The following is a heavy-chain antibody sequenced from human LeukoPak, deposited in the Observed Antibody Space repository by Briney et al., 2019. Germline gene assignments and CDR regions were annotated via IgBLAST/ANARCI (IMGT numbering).Heavy chain of an antibody. CDR1: GGSISSGGYY. CDR2: IYYSGST. Sequence: SETLSLTCTVSGGSISSGGYYWSWIRQHPGKGLEWIGYIYYSGSTNYNPSLKSRVAISVDTSKNQFSLKLSSVTAADTAVYYCARDGSSSWYEYYFDYWGQGTLVTVSS. D-gene: IGHD6-13*01. CDR3: ARDGSSSWYEYYFDY. V-gene: IGHV4-61*08. J-gene: IGHJ4*02.